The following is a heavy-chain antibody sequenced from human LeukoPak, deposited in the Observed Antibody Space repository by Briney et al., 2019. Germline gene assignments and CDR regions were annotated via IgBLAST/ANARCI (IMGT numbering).Heavy chain of an antibody. CDR2: FDPEDGET. D-gene: IGHD2-2*02. CDR3: ATAGIVVVPAAIHYYFDY. J-gene: IGHJ4*02. Sequence: ASVKVSCKVSGYTLTELSMHWVRQAPGKGLEWMGGFDPEDGETIYAQKFQGRVTMTEDTSTDTAYMELSSLRSEDTAVYYCATAGIVVVPAAIHYYFDYWGQGTLVTVSS. V-gene: IGHV1-24*01. CDR1: GYTLTELS.